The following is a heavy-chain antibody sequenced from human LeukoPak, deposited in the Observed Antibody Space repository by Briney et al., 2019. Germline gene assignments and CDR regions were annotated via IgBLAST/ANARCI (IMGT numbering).Heavy chain of an antibody. CDR1: GYTFTSYG. CDR2: ISAFNGDT. CDR3: ARGEYSNSWSPYYFYYNGLDV. V-gene: IGHV1-18*01. J-gene: IGHJ6*02. Sequence: ASVKVSCKASGYTFTSYGISWVRQAPGQGLEWMGWISAFNGDTKYAQKFQGRVTMTTDTPSSTLYMELRSLSLDDTAVYYCARGEYSNSWSPYYFYYNGLDVWGQGTTVTVSS. D-gene: IGHD6-13*01.